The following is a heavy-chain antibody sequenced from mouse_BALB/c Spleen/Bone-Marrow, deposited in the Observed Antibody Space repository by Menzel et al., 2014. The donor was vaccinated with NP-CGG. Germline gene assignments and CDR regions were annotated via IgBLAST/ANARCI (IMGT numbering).Heavy chain of an antibody. Sequence: EVKLVESGGGLVKPGGSLKLSCAASGFTFSSCAMSWVRQTPEKRLEWVATISSGGSYTYCLDSVKGRFTISRDNAKNTLYLQMSRLRSKDTAMYYCARAGRYDGNFDYWGQGTTLTVSS. CDR3: ARAGRYDGNFDY. J-gene: IGHJ2*01. V-gene: IGHV5-9-1*01. CDR2: ISSGGSYT. D-gene: IGHD2-14*01. CDR1: GFTFSSCA.